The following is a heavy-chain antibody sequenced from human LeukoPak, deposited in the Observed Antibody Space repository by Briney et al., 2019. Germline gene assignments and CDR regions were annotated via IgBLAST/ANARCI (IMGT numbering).Heavy chain of an antibody. CDR1: GFSIGTSGMS. CDR3: ARIRVSSLLISGINAFDI. D-gene: IGHD3-16*01. CDR2: VDWDADE. V-gene: IGHV2-70*17. J-gene: IGHJ3*02. Sequence: SGPALVKPTQTLTLTCTISGFSIGTSGMSVTWIRQPPGKALEWLARVDWDADEFYAPSLKTRPTVYNDPAKNQVVFMMTDVDPSDTATYYCARIRVSSLLISGINAFDIWGQGTPVTVSS.